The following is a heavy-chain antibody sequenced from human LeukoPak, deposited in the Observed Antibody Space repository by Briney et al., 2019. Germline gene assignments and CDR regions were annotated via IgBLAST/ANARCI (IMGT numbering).Heavy chain of an antibody. CDR1: GGSFSGYY. J-gene: IGHJ5*02. CDR2: INHSGST. Sequence: SGTLSLTCAVYGGSFSGYYWSWIRQPPGKGLEWIGEINHSGSTNYNPSLKSRVTMSVDTSKNQFSLKLSSVTAADTAVYYCARGYDFWSGYYKGNWFDPWGQGTLVTVSS. V-gene: IGHV4-34*01. CDR3: ARGYDFWSGYYKGNWFDP. D-gene: IGHD3-3*01.